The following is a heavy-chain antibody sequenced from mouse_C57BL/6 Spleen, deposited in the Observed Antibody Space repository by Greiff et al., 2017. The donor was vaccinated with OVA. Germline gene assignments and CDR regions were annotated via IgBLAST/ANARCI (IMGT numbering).Heavy chain of an antibody. J-gene: IGHJ3*01. D-gene: IGHD2-4*01. CDR2: ISYSGST. CDR3: ARDDYDYDGAWFAY. V-gene: IGHV3-1*01. CDR1: GYSITSGYD. Sequence: EVKLMESGPGMVKPSQSLSLTCTVTGYSITSGYDWHWIRHFPGNKLEWMGYISYSGSTNYNPSLKSRISITHDTSKNHFFLKLNSVTTEDTATYYCARDDYDYDGAWFAYWGQGTLVTVSA.